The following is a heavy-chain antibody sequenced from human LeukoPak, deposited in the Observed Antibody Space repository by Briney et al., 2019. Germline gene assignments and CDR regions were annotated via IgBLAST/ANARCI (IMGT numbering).Heavy chain of an antibody. Sequence: SETLPLTCTVSGGSISSSSYYWGWIRQPPGKGLEWIGSIYYSGNTYYNPSLKSRVTISVDTSKNQFSLKVSSVTAADTAVYYCARGAGSTTSNDAFDIWGQGTMVTVSS. CDR1: GGSISSSSYY. D-gene: IGHD1-1*01. CDR2: IYYSGNT. V-gene: IGHV4-39*07. CDR3: ARGAGSTTSNDAFDI. J-gene: IGHJ3*02.